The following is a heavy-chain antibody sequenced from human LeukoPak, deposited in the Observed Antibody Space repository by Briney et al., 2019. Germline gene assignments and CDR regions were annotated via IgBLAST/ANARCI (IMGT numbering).Heavy chain of an antibody. CDR1: GFTFDDYA. CDR2: ISWNSGSI. Sequence: GGSLRLSYAASGFTFDDYAMHWVRQAPGKGLEWVSGISWNSGSIGYADSVKGRFTISRDNAKNSLYLQMNSLRAEDTALYYCAKEKTYYYDSSGYYYFDYWGQGTLVTVSS. CDR3: AKEKTYYYDSSGYYYFDY. J-gene: IGHJ4*02. V-gene: IGHV3-9*01. D-gene: IGHD3-22*01.